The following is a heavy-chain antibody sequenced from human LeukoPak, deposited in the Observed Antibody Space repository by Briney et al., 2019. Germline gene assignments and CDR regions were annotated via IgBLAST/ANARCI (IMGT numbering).Heavy chain of an antibody. V-gene: IGHV3-23*01. D-gene: IGHD3-10*01. Sequence: PGGSLRLSCAASGFTFSSYSMTWVRQAPGKGLEWVSAISGSGGSTYYADSGKGRFTISRDNSKNTLYLQMKSLRAEDTAVYYCARLYGSGSYLGPLGYWGQGTLVTVSS. CDR2: ISGSGGST. J-gene: IGHJ4*02. CDR3: ARLYGSGSYLGPLGY. CDR1: GFTFSSYS.